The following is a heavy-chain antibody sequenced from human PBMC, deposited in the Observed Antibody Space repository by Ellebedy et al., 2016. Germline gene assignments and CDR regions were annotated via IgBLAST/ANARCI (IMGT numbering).Heavy chain of an antibody. V-gene: IGHV3-23*01. D-gene: IGHD2-2*01. J-gene: IGHJ5*02. CDR2: LNGAGGYA. CDR1: GFTFGNHA. Sequence: GESLKISXIASGFTFGNHAMTWFRQAPGKGLEWVSSLNGAGGYATYADSVKGRFTISRDNSRNTLYLQMNSLTAEDTAVYYCAKDRIPVQGIRCFDPWGQGTLVTVSS. CDR3: AKDRIPVQGIRCFDP.